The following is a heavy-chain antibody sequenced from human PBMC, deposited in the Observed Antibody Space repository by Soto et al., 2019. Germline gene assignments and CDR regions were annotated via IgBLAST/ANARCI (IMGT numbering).Heavy chain of an antibody. CDR1: GGSFSGYY. Sequence: QVQLQQWGAGLLKPSETLSLTCAVYGGSFSGYYWSWIRQHPGKGLEWIGEINHSGSTNYNPSLKRRVTISVDTSKNQFTLKLSSVTAADTAVYYCARGYIRPTTFPVTKAAAYNYWGQGTLVTVSS. D-gene: IGHD6-13*01. V-gene: IGHV4-34*01. J-gene: IGHJ4*02. CDR3: ARGYIRPTTFPVTKAAAYNY. CDR2: INHSGST.